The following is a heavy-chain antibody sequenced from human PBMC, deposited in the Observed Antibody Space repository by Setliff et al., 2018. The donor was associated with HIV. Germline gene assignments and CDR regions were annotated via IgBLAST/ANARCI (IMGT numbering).Heavy chain of an antibody. CDR1: GGSISSHY. CDR3: ARERRYLDY. Sequence: NPSETLSLTCTVSGGSISSHYWSWIRQPPGKGLEWIGYIYYSGTTNYNPSLKSRVTISVDTSKNQFSLKLSSVTAADTAVYYCARERRYLDYWGQGTLVTVSS. V-gene: IGHV4-59*11. CDR2: IYYSGTT. J-gene: IGHJ4*02.